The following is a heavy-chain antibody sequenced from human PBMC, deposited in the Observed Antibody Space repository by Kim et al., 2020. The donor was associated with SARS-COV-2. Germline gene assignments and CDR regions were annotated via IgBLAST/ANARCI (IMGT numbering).Heavy chain of an antibody. V-gene: IGHV4-59*13. CDR2: IYYSGST. CDR1: GGSISSYY. CDR3: ASSSWPHYYYGMDV. D-gene: IGHD6-13*01. Sequence: SETLSLTCTVSGGSISSYYWSWIRQPPGKGLEWFGYIYYSGSTNYNPSLKSRVTISVDTSKNQFSLKLSSVTAADTAVYYCASSSWPHYYYGMDVWGQGTTVTVSS. J-gene: IGHJ6*02.